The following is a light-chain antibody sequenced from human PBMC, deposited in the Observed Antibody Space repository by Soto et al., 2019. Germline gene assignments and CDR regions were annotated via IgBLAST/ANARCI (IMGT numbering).Light chain of an antibody. Sequence: QSVLAQPPSASGTPGQKITISCSGSTSDIGSNTVNWYQQVPGTAPKLLIYANNQRPSGVPDRFSGSKSGTSASLTISGLQAEDEADYYCCSYAGSPRVFGTGTKVTVL. CDR1: TSDIGSNT. J-gene: IGLJ1*01. CDR2: ANN. CDR3: CSYAGSPRV. V-gene: IGLV1-44*01.